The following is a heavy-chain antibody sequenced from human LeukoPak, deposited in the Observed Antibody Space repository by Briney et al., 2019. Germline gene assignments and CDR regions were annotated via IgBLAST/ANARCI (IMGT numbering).Heavy chain of an antibody. Sequence: SETLSLTCTVSGGSISSGPYYWSWIRQHPGKGLVWIGYIYSSGNTYYTPSLKSRVTISVDTSKNQFSMKLSSVTAADTAVYYCARATTRITFDIWGQGTTVTVSS. CDR1: GGSISSGPYY. J-gene: IGHJ3*02. D-gene: IGHD1-26*01. CDR3: ARATTRITFDI. CDR2: IYSSGNT. V-gene: IGHV4-31*03.